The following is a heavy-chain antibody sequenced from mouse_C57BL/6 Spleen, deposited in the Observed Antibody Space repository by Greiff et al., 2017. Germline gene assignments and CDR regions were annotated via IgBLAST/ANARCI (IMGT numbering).Heavy chain of an antibody. CDR3: ARSGLYYDYDYYAMDY. CDR1: GYTFTSYW. CDR2: IYPGSGST. V-gene: IGHV1-55*01. Sequence: VQLQQPGAELVKPGASVKMSCKASGYTFTSYWITWVKQRPGQGLAWIGDIYPGSGSTNYNEKFKSKATLTVDTSSSTAYMQLSSLTSEDSAVYYCARSGLYYDYDYYAMDYWGQGTSVTVSS. D-gene: IGHD2-4*01. J-gene: IGHJ4*01.